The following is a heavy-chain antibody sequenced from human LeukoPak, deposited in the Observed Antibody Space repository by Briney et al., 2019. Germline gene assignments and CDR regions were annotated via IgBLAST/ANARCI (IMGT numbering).Heavy chain of an antibody. CDR2: ISSSSSYI. J-gene: IGHJ5*02. CDR1: GSTFSSYS. Sequence: GGSLRLSCAASGSTFSSYSMNWVRQAPGKGLEWVSSISSSSSYIYYADSVKGRFTISRDNSKNTLYLQMNSLRAEDTAVYYCAKDWGLRGWFDPWGQGTLVTVSS. CDR3: AKDWGLRGWFDP. D-gene: IGHD4-17*01. V-gene: IGHV3-21*01.